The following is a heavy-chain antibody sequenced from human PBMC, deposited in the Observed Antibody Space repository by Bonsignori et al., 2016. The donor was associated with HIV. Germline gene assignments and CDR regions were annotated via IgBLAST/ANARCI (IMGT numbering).Heavy chain of an antibody. CDR2: IYTSGST. CDR3: ARHYYDSSGYEDYFDY. Sequence: SETLSLTCTVSGGSISSYYWSWIRQPAGKGLEWIGRIYTSGSTNYNPSLKSRVTMSVDTSKNQFSLKLSSVTAADTAVYYCARHYYDSSGYEDYFDYWGQGTLVTVSS. V-gene: IGHV4-4*07. CDR1: GGSISSYY. J-gene: IGHJ4*02. D-gene: IGHD3-22*01.